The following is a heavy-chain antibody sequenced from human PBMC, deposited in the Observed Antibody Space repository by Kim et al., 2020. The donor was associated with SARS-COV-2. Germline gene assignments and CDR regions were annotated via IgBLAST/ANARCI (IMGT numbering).Heavy chain of an antibody. CDR1: GFTFSSYS. CDR3: ASGRDIVVVVAATAFDY. CDR2: ISSSSSYI. D-gene: IGHD2-15*01. Sequence: GGSLRLSCAASGFTFSSYSMNWVRQAPGKGLEWVSSISSSSSYIYYADSVKGRFTISRDNAKNSLYLQMNSLRAEDTAVYYCASGRDIVVVVAATAFDYWGQGTLVTVSS. J-gene: IGHJ4*02. V-gene: IGHV3-21*01.